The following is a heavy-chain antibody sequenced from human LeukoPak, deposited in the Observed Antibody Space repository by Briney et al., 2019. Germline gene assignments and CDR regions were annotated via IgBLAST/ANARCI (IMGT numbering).Heavy chain of an antibody. D-gene: IGHD6-19*01. J-gene: IGHJ1*01. Sequence: GASVKVSCKASGGTFSNYAISWVRQAPGQGLEWMGRIIPLLDISDYAQKFQGRVTITADESTSTAYMELSSLRSEDTAVYYCARDQGSGWYLGQYFQHWGQGTLVTVSS. CDR1: GGTFSNYA. V-gene: IGHV1-69*04. CDR3: ARDQGSGWYLGQYFQH. CDR2: IIPLLDIS.